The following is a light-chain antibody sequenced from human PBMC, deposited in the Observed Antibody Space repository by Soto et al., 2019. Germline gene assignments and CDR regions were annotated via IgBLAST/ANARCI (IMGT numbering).Light chain of an antibody. CDR2: DVS. CDR1: SSDIGGYNY. Sequence: QSARTQPASMSGSPGQSITISCSETSSDIGGYNYVSWYQQHPGKAPKLMIYDVSNWPSGVSNRFSGSKSGNTASLTISGLQAEDEADYYCSSYTSSSTVVFGGGTKLTVL. CDR3: SSYTSSSTVV. J-gene: IGLJ2*01. V-gene: IGLV2-14*03.